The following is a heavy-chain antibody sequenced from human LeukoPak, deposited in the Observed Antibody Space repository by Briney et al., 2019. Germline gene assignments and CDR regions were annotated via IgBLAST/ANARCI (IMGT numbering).Heavy chain of an antibody. V-gene: IGHV4-4*02. Sequence: NASETLSLTCAASGGSISSTNWWSWVRQPPGKGLEWIGEIYHSGSTNYNPSLKSRVTISVDKSKNQFSLKLSSVTAADTAVYYCASISLDFDYWGQGTLVTVSS. D-gene: IGHD3-9*01. J-gene: IGHJ4*02. CDR3: ASISLDFDY. CDR2: IYHSGST. CDR1: GGSISSTNW.